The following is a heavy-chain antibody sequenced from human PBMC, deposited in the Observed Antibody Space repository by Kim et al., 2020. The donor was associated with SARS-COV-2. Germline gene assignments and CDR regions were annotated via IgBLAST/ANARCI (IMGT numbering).Heavy chain of an antibody. D-gene: IGHD2-21*01. CDR1: GGSISSYY. V-gene: IGHV4-59*08. CDR2: IYYSGST. Sequence: SETLSLTCTVSGGSISSYYWSWIRQPPGKGLEWIGYIYYSGSTNYNPSLKSRVTISVDTSKNQFSLKLSSVTAADTAVYYCARQSGGGDFSLYYYYYGMDVWGQGTTVTVSS. CDR3: ARQSGGGDFSLYYYYYGMDV. J-gene: IGHJ6*02.